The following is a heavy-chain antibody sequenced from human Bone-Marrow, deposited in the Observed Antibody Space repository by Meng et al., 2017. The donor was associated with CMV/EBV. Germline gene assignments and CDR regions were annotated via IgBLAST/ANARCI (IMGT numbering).Heavy chain of an antibody. CDR1: GGPSSASA. CDR2: INHDGNT. Sequence: AFVGGPSSASAGTWIRQTPGKGLEWMGEINHDGNTNYRSSLKSRITISVDTSKNQFSLKVNSVTAADTAKYYCARRSRHNSGWYIDYWSQGTLVTVSS. V-gene: IGHV4-34*01. J-gene: IGHJ4*02. CDR3: ARRSRHNSGWYIDY. D-gene: IGHD6-19*01.